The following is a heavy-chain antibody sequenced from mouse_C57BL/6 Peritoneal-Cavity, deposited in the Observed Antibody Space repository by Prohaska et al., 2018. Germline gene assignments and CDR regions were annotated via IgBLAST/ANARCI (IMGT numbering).Heavy chain of an antibody. J-gene: IGHJ2*01. Sequence: HGKSLEWIGYIYPNNGGNGYNQKFKGKATLTVDKSSSTAYMELRSLTSEDSAVYYCARARTSGYVFDYWGQGTTLTVSS. D-gene: IGHD3-2*02. V-gene: IGHV1-34*01. CDR3: ARARTSGYVFDY. CDR2: IYPNNGGN.